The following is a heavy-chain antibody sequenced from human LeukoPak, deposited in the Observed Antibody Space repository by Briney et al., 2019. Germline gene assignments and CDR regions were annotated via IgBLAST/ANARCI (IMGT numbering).Heavy chain of an antibody. D-gene: IGHD3-10*01. CDR2: INHSGGT. CDR3: ARGTGITMVRGVKWDY. CDR1: GGSFSGYY. V-gene: IGHV4-34*01. Sequence: SETLSLTCAVYGGSFSGYYWSWIRQPPGKGLEWIGEINHSGGTNYNPSLKSRVTISVDTSKNRFSLKLSSVTAADTAVYYCARGTGITMVRGVKWDYWGQGTLVTVSS. J-gene: IGHJ4*02.